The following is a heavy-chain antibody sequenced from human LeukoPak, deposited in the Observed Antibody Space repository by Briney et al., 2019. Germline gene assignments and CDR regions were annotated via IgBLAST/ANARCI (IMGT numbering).Heavy chain of an antibody. J-gene: IGHJ3*02. V-gene: IGHV4-4*02. CDR1: GGSISSSNW. D-gene: IGHD3-22*01. CDR2: IYHSGST. CDR3: ATHRRITMIVVVNRGAFDI. Sequence: SETLSLTCAVSGGSISSSNWWSWVRQPPGKGLEWIGEIYHSGSTNYNPSLKSRVTISVDKSKNQFSLKLSSVTAADTDVYYCATHRRITMIVVVNRGAFDIWGQGTMVTVSS.